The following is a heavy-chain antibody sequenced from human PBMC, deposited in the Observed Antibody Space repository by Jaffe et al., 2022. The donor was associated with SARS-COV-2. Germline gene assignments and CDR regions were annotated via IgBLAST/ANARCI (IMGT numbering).Heavy chain of an antibody. V-gene: IGHV1-2*02. CDR3: ARELGVTDMARDFDY. Sequence: QVQLVQSGAEVKKPGASVRVSCKASGYTFTDYYMHWVRQAPGQGLEWMGCINPISGATNQPQRFQGRVTMTRDTSISTAYMEVSRLTSDDTAVYYCARELGVTDMARDFDYWGPGTLVTVPS. CDR2: INPISGAT. CDR1: GYTFTDYY. D-gene: IGHD5-18*01. J-gene: IGHJ4*02.